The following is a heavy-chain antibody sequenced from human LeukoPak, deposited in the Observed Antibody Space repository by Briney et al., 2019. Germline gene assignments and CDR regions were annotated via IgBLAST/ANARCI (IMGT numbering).Heavy chain of an antibody. Sequence: GGSLRLSCAASGFTFRSYEMNWVRQAPGKGLEWVSYISSSGSTIYYAVSVKGRFTISRDNAKNSLYLQMNSPRAEDTAVYYCARGASGSYNYGFDYWGQGTLVTVSS. CDR2: ISSSGSTI. CDR1: GFTFRSYE. D-gene: IGHD1-26*01. V-gene: IGHV3-48*03. J-gene: IGHJ4*02. CDR3: ARGASGSYNYGFDY.